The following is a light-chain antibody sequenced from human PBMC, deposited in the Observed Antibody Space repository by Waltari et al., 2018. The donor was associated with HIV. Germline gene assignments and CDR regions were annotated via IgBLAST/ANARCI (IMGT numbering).Light chain of an antibody. J-gene: IGKJ2*01. CDR2: RTS. CDR3: QQYSTHYA. CDR1: QSIDNW. Sequence: DIQMTQSPSNLSASVGDTVVITCRASQSIDNWLACYKQKPGRGPRLLVSRTSLLESGVSSRFRCSGSGTEFTLTIRSLQPDDIGTYYCQQYSTHYAFGQGTRVE. V-gene: IGKV1-5*03.